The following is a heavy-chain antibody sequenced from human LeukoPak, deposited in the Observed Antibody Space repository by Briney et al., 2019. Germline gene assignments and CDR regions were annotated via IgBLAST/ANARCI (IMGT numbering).Heavy chain of an antibody. CDR3: ARTTYYYDSSGYYPH. J-gene: IGHJ4*02. Sequence: SVKVSCKASGYTFTAYYIHWVRQAPGQGLEWMGGIIPIFGTANYAQKFQGRVTITADESTSTAYMELSSLRSEDTAVYYCARTTYYYDSSGYYPHWGQGTLVTVSS. CDR2: IIPIFGTA. V-gene: IGHV1-69*13. CDR1: GYTFTAYY. D-gene: IGHD3-22*01.